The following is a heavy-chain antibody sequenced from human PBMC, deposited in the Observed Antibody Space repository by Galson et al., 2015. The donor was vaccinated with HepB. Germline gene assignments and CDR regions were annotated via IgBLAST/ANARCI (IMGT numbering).Heavy chain of an antibody. CDR1: GFTFSGYS. J-gene: IGHJ4*02. CDR2: ISSNSDYI. Sequence: SLRLSCAASGFTFSGYSMNWVRQAPGKGLEWVSSISSNSDYIYYADSVKGRFTSSRDNAKNSLYLQMNSLRAEDTAVYYCVRDSSDFDYWGQGTLVTVSS. V-gene: IGHV3-21*01. CDR3: VRDSSDFDY.